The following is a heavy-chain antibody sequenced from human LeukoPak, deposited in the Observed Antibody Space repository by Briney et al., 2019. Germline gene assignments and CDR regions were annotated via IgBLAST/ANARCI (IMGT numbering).Heavy chain of an antibody. CDR2: TNHSGST. V-gene: IGHV4-34*01. Sequence: SETLSLTCAVYGGSFSGYYWSWIRQPPGKGLEWIGETNHSGSTNYNPSLKSRATISVDTPKNQFSLKLSSVTAADTAVYYCATRPDIAATGPGWFDPWGQGTLVTVSS. CDR3: ATRPDIAATGPGWFDP. D-gene: IGHD6-13*01. J-gene: IGHJ5*02. CDR1: GGSFSGYY.